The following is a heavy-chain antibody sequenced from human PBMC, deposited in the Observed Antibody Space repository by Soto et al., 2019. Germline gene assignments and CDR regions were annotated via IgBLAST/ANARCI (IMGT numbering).Heavy chain of an antibody. D-gene: IGHD2-2*01. J-gene: IGHJ6*02. CDR3: ARDLAPGVVVVPAAIPYYYYGMDV. CDR2: ISSSSSYI. CDR1: GFTFSSYS. Sequence: GGSLRLSCAASGFTFSSYSMNWVRQAPGRGLEWVSSISSSSSYIYYADSVKGRFTISRDNAKNSLYLQMDSLRAEDTAVYYCARDLAPGVVVVPAAIPYYYYGMDVWGQGTTVTVSS. V-gene: IGHV3-21*01.